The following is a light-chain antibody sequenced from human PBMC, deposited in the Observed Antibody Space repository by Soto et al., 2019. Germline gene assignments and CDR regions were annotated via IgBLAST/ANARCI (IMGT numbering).Light chain of an antibody. CDR2: GAS. CDR1: QSVSSN. Sequence: EIRMTLSPSSLSLSPEERATLSCRASQSVSSNLAWYQQKPGQAPRLLIYGASTRATGIPARFSGSGSGTEFTLTISRLQSEDFAVYYCQQYNNWPPLTFGGGTKV. J-gene: IGKJ4*01. CDR3: QQYNNWPPLT. V-gene: IGKV3-15*01.